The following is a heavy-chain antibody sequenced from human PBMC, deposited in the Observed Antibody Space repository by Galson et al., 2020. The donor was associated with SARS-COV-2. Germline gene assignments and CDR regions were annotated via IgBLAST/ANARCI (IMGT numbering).Heavy chain of an antibody. CDR1: GGSISSGSHY. CDR2: IHTSGST. CDR3: ARDRFWGYLDY. V-gene: IGHV4-61*02. D-gene: IGHD7-27*01. J-gene: IGHJ4*02. Sequence: SETLSLTCSVSGGSISSGSHYWSWIRQPAGKGLEWIGRIHTSGSTTYNPSLKSLVTISLDTSKTQFSLKLSSVTAADTAVYYCARDRFWGYLDYWGQGTLVTVSS.